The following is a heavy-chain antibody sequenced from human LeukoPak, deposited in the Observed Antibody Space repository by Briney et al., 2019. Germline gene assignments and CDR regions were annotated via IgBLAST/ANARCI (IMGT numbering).Heavy chain of an antibody. CDR1: GGSISSSNW. CDR2: IYYSGST. Sequence: SETLSLTCAVSGGSISSSNWWSWVRQPPGKGLEWIGNIYYSGSTYYNPSLKSRVTISVDTSKNQFSLKLSSVTAADTSVYYCTRHVRDRDAFDIWGQGTMVTVSS. CDR3: TRHVRDRDAFDI. D-gene: IGHD3-10*02. V-gene: IGHV4-4*02. J-gene: IGHJ3*02.